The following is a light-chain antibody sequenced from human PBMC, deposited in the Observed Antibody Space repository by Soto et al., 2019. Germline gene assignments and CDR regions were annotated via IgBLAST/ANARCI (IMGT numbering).Light chain of an antibody. CDR2: DAS. CDR3: QQYDTLPPT. J-gene: IGKJ3*01. CDR1: KDISDS. V-gene: IGKV1-33*01. Sequence: DIQMTQSPSSLSASVGDRVTITCQASKDISDSLNWYQQKSGKAPKLLIYDASNLEAGVPSRFSGSGSGTDFTFIISSLQPEDFATYYGQQYDTLPPTFGPGTTVDIK.